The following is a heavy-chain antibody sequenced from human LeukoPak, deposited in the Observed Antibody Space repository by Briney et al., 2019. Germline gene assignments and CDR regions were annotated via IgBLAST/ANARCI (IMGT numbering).Heavy chain of an antibody. D-gene: IGHD3-22*01. J-gene: IGHJ4*02. CDR1: GVSISSSSYY. V-gene: IGHV4-39*01. Sequence: SETLSLTCTVSGVSISSSSYYWGWIRQPPGKGLEWIGSIYYSGNTYYNPSLKSRVTISVDTPKNQFSLKLSSVTAADTAMYYCARTSQTYFYDSSGYLDYWGQGTLVTVSS. CDR2: IYYSGNT. CDR3: ARTSQTYFYDSSGYLDY.